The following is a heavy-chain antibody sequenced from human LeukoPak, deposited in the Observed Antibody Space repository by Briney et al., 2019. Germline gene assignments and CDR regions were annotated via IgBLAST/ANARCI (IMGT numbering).Heavy chain of an antibody. CDR2: IKQDGSEK. V-gene: IGHV3-7*01. Sequence: GGSLRLSCAASGFTFSSYEMNWVRQAPGKGLEWVANIKQDGSEKYYVDSVKGRFTISRDNAKNSLYLQMNSLRAEDTAVYYCARGPRGVGATTGVDLSSYYYMDVWGKGTTVTISS. CDR3: ARGPRGVGATTGVDLSSYYYMDV. J-gene: IGHJ6*03. D-gene: IGHD1-26*01. CDR1: GFTFSSYE.